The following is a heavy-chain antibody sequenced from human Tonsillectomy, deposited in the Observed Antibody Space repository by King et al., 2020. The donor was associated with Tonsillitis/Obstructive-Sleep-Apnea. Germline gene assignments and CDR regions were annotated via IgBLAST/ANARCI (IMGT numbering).Heavy chain of an antibody. Sequence: QLQESGPGLVKPSKTLSLTCTVSGGSISSYYWSWIRQPPGKGLEWIGHIYNSGSTNYNTSLKGRVTISVDTYKNQFSLKLSSVTAADTAVYYCAIESCGSCYGYYYYGMDVWGQGTTVTVSS. J-gene: IGHJ6*02. D-gene: IGHD6-13*01. CDR1: GGSISSYY. CDR2: IYNSGST. V-gene: IGHV4-59*01. CDR3: AIESCGSCYGYYYYGMDV.